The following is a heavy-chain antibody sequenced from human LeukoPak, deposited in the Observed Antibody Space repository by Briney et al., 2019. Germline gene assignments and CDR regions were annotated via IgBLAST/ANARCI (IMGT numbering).Heavy chain of an antibody. CDR2: IYYSGST. Sequence: SETLSLTCTVSGGSISSYYWSWIRQPPGKGLECIEYIYYSGSTNYNPSLKSRVTISVDTSKNQFSLKLSSVTAADTAVYYCARLITDPAVLYYYGMDVWGQGTTVTVSS. CDR3: ARLITDPAVLYYYGMDV. J-gene: IGHJ6*02. V-gene: IGHV4-59*08. D-gene: IGHD3-16*01. CDR1: GGSISSYY.